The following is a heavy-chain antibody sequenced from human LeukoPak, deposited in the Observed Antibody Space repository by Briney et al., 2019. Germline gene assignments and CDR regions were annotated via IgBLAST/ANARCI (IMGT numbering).Heavy chain of an antibody. J-gene: IGHJ4*02. V-gene: IGHV3-33*01. D-gene: IGHD6-13*01. CDR3: ARDRAAADLDY. CDR1: GFTFSSYG. CDR2: IWYDGSNK. Sequence: GGSLRLSCAASGFTFSSYGMHWVSQAPGKGMEWVAVIWYDGSNKFYADSVKGRFTISRDNSKNTLYLQMNSLRAEDTAVYYCARDRAAADLDYWGQGTLVTVSS.